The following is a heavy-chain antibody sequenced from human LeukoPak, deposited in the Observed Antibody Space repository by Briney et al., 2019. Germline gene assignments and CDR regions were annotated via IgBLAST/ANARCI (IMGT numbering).Heavy chain of an antibody. V-gene: IGHV3-23*01. CDR3: ANHLSSGWHEDLDY. J-gene: IGHJ4*02. Sequence: GGSLRLSCAASGFTFSSYAMSWVRQAPGKGLEWVSAISGSGGSTYYADSVKGRFTIFRDNSKNTLYLQMNSLRAEDTAVYYCANHLSSGWHEDLDYWGQGTLVTVSS. D-gene: IGHD6-19*01. CDR2: ISGSGGST. CDR1: GFTFSSYA.